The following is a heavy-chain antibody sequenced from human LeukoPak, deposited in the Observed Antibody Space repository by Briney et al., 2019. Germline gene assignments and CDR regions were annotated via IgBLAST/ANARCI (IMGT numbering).Heavy chain of an antibody. CDR3: ARDVNGDSRRGDWLDP. CDR1: SDNLGTYG. J-gene: IGHJ5*02. CDR2: VSVHSGYT. D-gene: IGHD7-27*01. Sequence: ASVKVSCKPSSDNLGTYGVSWLRQAPGQGLEWMGWVSVHSGYTKYSQKVRGRVTMTTDRSTSTVYMELKSLRSDDTAVYYCARDVNGDSRRGDWLDPWGQGTLVTVSS. V-gene: IGHV1-18*01.